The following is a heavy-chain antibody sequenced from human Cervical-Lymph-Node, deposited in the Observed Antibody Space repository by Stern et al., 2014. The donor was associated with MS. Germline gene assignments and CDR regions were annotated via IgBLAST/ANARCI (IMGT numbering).Heavy chain of an antibody. CDR3: ARGRPATDY. CDR1: GGTFSSYV. Sequence: QVQLVESGAEVKKPGSSVKVSCKASGGTFSSYVISWVRQAPGQGLEWMGGIIPIFGTTKYSQKFQGRVPIPANKPPSTFYMDLNRLISEDTPVYFCARGRPATDYWGQGTLVTVSS. CDR2: IIPIFGTT. V-gene: IGHV1-69*06. J-gene: IGHJ4*02.